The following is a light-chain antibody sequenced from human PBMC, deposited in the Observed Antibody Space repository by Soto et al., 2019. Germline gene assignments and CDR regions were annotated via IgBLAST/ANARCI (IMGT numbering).Light chain of an antibody. CDR3: HQYNSWPKT. V-gene: IGKV3D-15*01. Sequence: EIVLTQSPATLSLSPGERATLSCRASQSVRSHLAWYQQKPGQAPRLLIYGASSRATGIPDRFSGSGSGTDFTLTISSLQSEDFAVYYCHQYNSWPKTFGQGTRLEI. CDR2: GAS. J-gene: IGKJ5*01. CDR1: QSVRSH.